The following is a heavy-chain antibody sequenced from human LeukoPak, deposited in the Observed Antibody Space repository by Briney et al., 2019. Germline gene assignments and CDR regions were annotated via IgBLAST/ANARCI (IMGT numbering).Heavy chain of an antibody. CDR3: ARVHVLRFLEWLFEY. Sequence: GGSLRLSCAASGFTFSSYSMNWVRQAPGKGLEWVSSISSSSSYIYYADSVKGRFTVSRDNAKNSLYLQMNSLRAEDTAVYYCARVHVLRFLEWLFEYWGQGTLVTVSS. CDR2: ISSSSSYI. CDR1: GFTFSSYS. V-gene: IGHV3-21*01. J-gene: IGHJ4*02. D-gene: IGHD3-3*01.